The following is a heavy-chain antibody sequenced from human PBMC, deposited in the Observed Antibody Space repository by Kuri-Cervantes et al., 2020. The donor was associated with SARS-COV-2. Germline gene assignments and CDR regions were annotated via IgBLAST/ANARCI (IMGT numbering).Heavy chain of an antibody. CDR2: INPSGGST. D-gene: IGHD2-2*01. J-gene: IGHJ6*02. Sequence: ASVKVSCKASGYTFTSYYMHWVRQAPGEGLEWMGIINPSGGSTSYAQKFKGRVTMTRDTSTSTVYMELSSLRSEDTAVYYCARVVPAAINGMDVWGQGTTVTVSS. V-gene: IGHV1-46*03. CDR1: GYTFTSYY. CDR3: ARVVPAAINGMDV.